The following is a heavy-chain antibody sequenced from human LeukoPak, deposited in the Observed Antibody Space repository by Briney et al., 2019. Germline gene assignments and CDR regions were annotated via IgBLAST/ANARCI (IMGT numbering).Heavy chain of an antibody. CDR2: INSDGSST. CDR1: GSTFSSYW. D-gene: IGHD3-22*01. Sequence: GGSLRLSCAASGSTFSSYWMHWVRQAPGKGLVWVSRINSDGSSTSYADSVKGRFTISRDNAKNTLYLQMNSLRAEDTAVYYCAKVPTYYYDSSAFDYWGQGTLVTVSS. J-gene: IGHJ4*02. V-gene: IGHV3-74*01. CDR3: AKVPTYYYDSSAFDY.